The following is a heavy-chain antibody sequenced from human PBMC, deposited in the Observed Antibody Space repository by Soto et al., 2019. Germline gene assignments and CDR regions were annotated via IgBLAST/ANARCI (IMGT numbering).Heavy chain of an antibody. J-gene: IGHJ4*02. CDR3: AKGPVAGTGNYFEY. Sequence: GGSLRLSCEASGFTFSSYAMHWVRQAPGKGLEWVAVISHDGNVNYYSESVKGRFTMSRDNSKDTLYVEMNSLRAEDTAVYYCAKGPVAGTGNYFEYWGQGILVTVSS. CDR1: GFTFSSYA. CDR2: ISHDGNVN. D-gene: IGHD6-19*01. V-gene: IGHV3-30*07.